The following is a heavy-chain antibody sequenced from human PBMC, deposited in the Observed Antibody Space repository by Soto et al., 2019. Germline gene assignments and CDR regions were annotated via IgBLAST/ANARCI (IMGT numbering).Heavy chain of an antibody. CDR3: ARVYCSGGSCYYYYMDV. CDR1: GFTFSSYS. V-gene: IGHV3-48*01. CDR2: ISSSSSTI. J-gene: IGHJ6*03. Sequence: GGSLRLSCAASGFTFSSYSMNWVRQAPGKGLEWVSYISSSSSTIYYADSVKGRFTISRDNAKNSLYLQMNSLRAEDTAVYYCARVYCSGGSCYYYYMDVWGKGTTVTVSS. D-gene: IGHD2-15*01.